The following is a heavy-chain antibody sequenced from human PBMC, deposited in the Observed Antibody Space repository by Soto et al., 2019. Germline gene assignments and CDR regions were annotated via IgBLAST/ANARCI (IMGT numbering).Heavy chain of an antibody. D-gene: IGHD4-4*01. Sequence: GASVKVSCKASGYTFTGYYMHWVRQAPGQGLEWMGWINPNSGGTNYAQKFQGWVTMTRDTSISTAYMELSRLRSDDTAVYYCARGPSNYDGDYYGMDVWGQGTTVTVSS. CDR2: INPNSGGT. J-gene: IGHJ6*02. CDR3: ARGPSNYDGDYYGMDV. CDR1: GYTFTGYY. V-gene: IGHV1-2*04.